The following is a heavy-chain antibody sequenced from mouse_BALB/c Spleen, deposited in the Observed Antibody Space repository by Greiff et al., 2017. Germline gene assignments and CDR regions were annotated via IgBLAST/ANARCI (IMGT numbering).Heavy chain of an antibody. Sequence: VQLQQPGAELVKPGASVKLSCKASGYTFTSYWMHWVKQRPGQGLEWIGEINPSNGRTNYNEKFKSKATLTVDKSSSTAYMQLSSLTSEDSAVYYCVSYYYGSSYAMDYWGQGTSVTVSS. CDR1: GYTFTSYW. V-gene: IGHV1S81*02. CDR3: VSYYYGSSYAMDY. J-gene: IGHJ4*01. CDR2: INPSNGRT. D-gene: IGHD1-1*01.